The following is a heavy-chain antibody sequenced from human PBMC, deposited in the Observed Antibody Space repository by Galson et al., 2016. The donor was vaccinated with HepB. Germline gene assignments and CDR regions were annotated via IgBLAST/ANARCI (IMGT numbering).Heavy chain of an antibody. J-gene: IGHJ6*02. CDR3: AKHSSSWYYYGMDV. V-gene: IGHV3-21*01. D-gene: IGHD6-13*01. CDR2: ISTTSRYI. CDR1: GFNSSNFS. Sequence: SLRLSCAASGFNSSNFSMNLVRQAPGKGLEWVSFISTTSRYIQYADAVKGRFTISRDNAKNSLYLQMNSLRVEDTAVYYCAKHSSSWYYYGMDVWGQGTTVIVSS.